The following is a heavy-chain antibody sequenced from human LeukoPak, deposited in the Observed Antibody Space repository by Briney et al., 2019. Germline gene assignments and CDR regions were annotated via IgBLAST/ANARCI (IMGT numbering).Heavy chain of an antibody. CDR2: IYYSGST. V-gene: IGHV4-59*08. Sequence: SETLSLTCTVSGGSISSYYWTWIRQPPGKGLEWIGYIYYSGSTNYNPSLKSRVTISVDTSKNQISLKLSSVTAADTAVYYCARYVVYGSGKYYFDYWGQGTLVTVSS. J-gene: IGHJ4*02. CDR1: GGSISSYY. D-gene: IGHD3-10*01. CDR3: ARYVVYGSGKYYFDY.